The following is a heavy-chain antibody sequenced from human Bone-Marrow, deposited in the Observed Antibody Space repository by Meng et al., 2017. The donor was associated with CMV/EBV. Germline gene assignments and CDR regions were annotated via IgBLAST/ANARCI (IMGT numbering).Heavy chain of an antibody. Sequence: GESLKISCAASGFTFSSYSMNWVRQAPGKGLEWVSSISSSSSYIYYADSVKGRFTISRDNAKNSLYLQMNSLRAEDTAVYYCARSQWLGQLGNWCDPWGQGTLVTVYS. D-gene: IGHD6-19*01. CDR3: ARSQWLGQLGNWCDP. CDR1: GFTFSSYS. CDR2: ISSSSSYI. V-gene: IGHV3-21*01. J-gene: IGHJ5*02.